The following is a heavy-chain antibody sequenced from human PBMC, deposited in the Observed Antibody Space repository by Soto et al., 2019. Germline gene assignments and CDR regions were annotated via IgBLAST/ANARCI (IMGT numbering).Heavy chain of an antibody. CDR3: VTDTAEDCRSDTCHVPLQH. Sequence: QVQLVESGGGVVQPGRSLRLSCAASGFTFSTFAIHWVRQAPGKGLEWVAAISANGYNQFYGLSVKGRFIISRDNSWNTVDLQMNSVRVEDTALYYCVTDTAEDCRSDTCHVPLQHWGQGTLVTVSS. V-gene: IGHV3-30*04. D-gene: IGHD2-21*02. CDR2: ISANGYNQ. CDR1: GFTFSTFA. J-gene: IGHJ1*01.